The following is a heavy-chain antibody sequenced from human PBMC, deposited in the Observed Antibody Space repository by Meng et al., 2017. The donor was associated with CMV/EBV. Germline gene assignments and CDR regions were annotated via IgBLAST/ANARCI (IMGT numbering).Heavy chain of an antibody. CDR3: ARGFETTMVRGVIGY. CDR1: GFTFSSYA. V-gene: IGHV3-30*04. J-gene: IGHJ4*02. D-gene: IGHD3-10*01. Sequence: SGFTFSSYAMHWVRQAPGKGLEWVAVISYDGSNKYYADSVKGRFTISRDNSKNTLYLQMNSLRAEDTAVYYCARGFETTMVRGVIGYWGQGTLVTVSS. CDR2: ISYDGSNK.